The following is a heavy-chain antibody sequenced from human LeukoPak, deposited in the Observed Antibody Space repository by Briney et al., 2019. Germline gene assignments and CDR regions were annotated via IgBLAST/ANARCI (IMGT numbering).Heavy chain of an antibody. J-gene: IGHJ6*03. CDR1: GGSISTYY. CDR2: GYYSWST. CDR3: VRSADRVIRGAPPYYYYYMDV. V-gene: IGHV4-59*01. D-gene: IGHD3-10*01. Sequence: SETLSLTCTVSGGSISTYYWSWVRQPPGKGLEWIGYGYYSWSTDYIPSLKSRVTISVDTSKNQFSLKLTSVTAADTAVYYCVRSADRVIRGAPPYYYYYMDVWGKGTTVTVSS.